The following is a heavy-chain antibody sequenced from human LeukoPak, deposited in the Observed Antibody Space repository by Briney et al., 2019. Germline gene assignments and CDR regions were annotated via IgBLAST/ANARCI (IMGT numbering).Heavy chain of an antibody. CDR2: MNPHSGNT. CDR1: GYTFTTYD. CDR3: TRAPVPGNY. J-gene: IGHJ4*02. V-gene: IGHV1-8*01. D-gene: IGHD3-10*01. Sequence: ASVKVSCKASGYTFTTYDINWVRQASGQGLEWMGWMNPHSGNTGYAQKFQGRVTMTSDTSINTAYMELSSLTSDDTAVYYCTRAPVPGNYWGQGTLVTVSS.